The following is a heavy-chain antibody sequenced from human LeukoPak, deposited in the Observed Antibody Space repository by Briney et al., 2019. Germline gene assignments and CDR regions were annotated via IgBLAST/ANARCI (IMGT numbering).Heavy chain of an antibody. J-gene: IGHJ6*03. V-gene: IGHV3-48*04. D-gene: IGHD3-10*01. Sequence: QPGGSLRLSCAASGFTFSSYSMNWVRQAPGKGLEWVSYISSSGSTIYYADSVKGRFTISRDNAKNSLYLQINSLRAEDTAVYYCASPRVVRGIIPMDVWGKGTTVTVSS. CDR1: GFTFSSYS. CDR2: ISSSGSTI. CDR3: ASPRVVRGIIPMDV.